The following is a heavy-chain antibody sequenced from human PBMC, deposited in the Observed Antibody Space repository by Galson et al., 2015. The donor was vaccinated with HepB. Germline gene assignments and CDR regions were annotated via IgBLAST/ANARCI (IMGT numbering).Heavy chain of an antibody. CDR3: ARVNYGDTLYYYYSYMDV. J-gene: IGHJ6*03. D-gene: IGHD4-17*01. Sequence: SVKVSCKASGYTFTSYDINWVRQATGQGLEWMGWMNPNSGNTGYAQKFQGRVTMTRNTSISTAYMELSSLRSEDTAVYYCARVNYGDTLYYYYSYMDVWGKGTTVTVSS. CDR1: GYTFTSYD. V-gene: IGHV1-8*01. CDR2: MNPNSGNT.